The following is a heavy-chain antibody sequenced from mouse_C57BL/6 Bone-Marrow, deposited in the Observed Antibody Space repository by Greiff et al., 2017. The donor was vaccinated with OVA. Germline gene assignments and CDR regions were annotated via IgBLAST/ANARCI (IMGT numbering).Heavy chain of an antibody. CDR3: ARFFTTVVAKHY. D-gene: IGHD1-1*01. V-gene: IGHV1-64*01. CDR1: GYTFTSYW. Sequence: VQLQQPGAELVKPGASVKLSCKASGYTFTSYWMHWVKQRPGQGLEWIGMIHPNSGSTNYNEKFKSKATLTVDKSSSTAYMQLSSLTSEDSAVYYCARFFTTVVAKHYWGQGTTLTVSS. J-gene: IGHJ2*01. CDR2: IHPNSGST.